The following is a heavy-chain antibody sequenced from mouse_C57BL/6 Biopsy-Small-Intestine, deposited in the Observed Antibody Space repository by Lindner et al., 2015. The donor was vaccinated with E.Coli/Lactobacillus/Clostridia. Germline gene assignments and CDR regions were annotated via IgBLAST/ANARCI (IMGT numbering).Heavy chain of an antibody. CDR3: ARNYYGSGYDY. CDR1: GFIFGDHG. J-gene: IGHJ2*01. D-gene: IGHD1-1*01. V-gene: IGHV5-17*01. Sequence: QLQESGGGLAKPGGSLKLSCTASGFIFGDHGMHWVRQAPEKGLEWVAYISGSSSTIFYADVLKGRFTISRDNAKNTLFLQMTSLRSEDTAIYYCARNYYGSGYDYWGQGTTLTVSS. CDR2: ISGSSSTI.